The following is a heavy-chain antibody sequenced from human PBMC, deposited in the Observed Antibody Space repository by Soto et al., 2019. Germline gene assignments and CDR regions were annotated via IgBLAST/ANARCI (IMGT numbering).Heavy chain of an antibody. Sequence: KPGGSLRLSCAASGFTFSNAWMSWVRQAPGKGLEWVGRIKSKTDGGTTDYAAPVKDRFTISRDDSKNTLYLQMNSLKTEDTAVYYCTTAQKVGGALGYWGQGTLVTVSS. V-gene: IGHV3-15*01. CDR1: GFTFSNAW. J-gene: IGHJ4*02. CDR3: TTAQKVGGALGY. CDR2: IKSKTDGGTT. D-gene: IGHD3-16*01.